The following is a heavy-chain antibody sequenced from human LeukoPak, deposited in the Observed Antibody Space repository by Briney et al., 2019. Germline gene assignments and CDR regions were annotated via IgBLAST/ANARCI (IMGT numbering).Heavy chain of an antibody. V-gene: IGHV4-30-2*01. D-gene: IGHD3/OR15-3a*01. Sequence: SETLSLTCTVTGGSFSSGGYSWSWIRQPPGKGLEWIGYISDSGGTYYNPSLTSRLTISIDRSKKQFSLKLSSVTAADTAVYYCARVDGGDFWTGPNSFDPWGQGTLVTVSS. CDR3: ARVDGGDFWTGPNSFDP. CDR1: GGSFSSGGYS. J-gene: IGHJ5*02. CDR2: ISDSGGT.